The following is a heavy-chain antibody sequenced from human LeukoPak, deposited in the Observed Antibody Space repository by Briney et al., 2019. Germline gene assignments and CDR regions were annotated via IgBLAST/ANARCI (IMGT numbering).Heavy chain of an antibody. V-gene: IGHV4-39*07. D-gene: IGHD1-1*01. CDR3: ARITWNDNCLDP. Sequence: PSETLSLTCTVSGGSISSSRYYWGWIRQPPGKGLDWIGSVYYSGSTDYNPSLKSRVTISVDTSKNQFSLKLSSLTAADTAVYYCARITWNDNCLDPWGQGTLVTVSS. J-gene: IGHJ5*02. CDR2: VYYSGST. CDR1: GGSISSSRYY.